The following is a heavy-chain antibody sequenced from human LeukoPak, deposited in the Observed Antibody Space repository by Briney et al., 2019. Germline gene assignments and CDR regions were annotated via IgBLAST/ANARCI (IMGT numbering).Heavy chain of an antibody. J-gene: IGHJ4*02. CDR2: IYYSGST. CDR3: ARHDWGAADY. V-gene: IGHV4-39*01. Sequence: SETLSLTCTVSGGSMSSSRYYWGWIRQPPGKGLEWIGSIYYSGSTYYNPSLKSRVTISVDTSKNQFSLKLSSVTAADTAVYYCARHDWGAADYWGQGTLVTVSS. D-gene: IGHD3-16*01. CDR1: GGSMSSSRYY.